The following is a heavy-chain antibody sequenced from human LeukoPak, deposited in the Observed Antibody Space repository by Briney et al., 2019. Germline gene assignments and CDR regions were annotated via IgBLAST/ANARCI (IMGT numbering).Heavy chain of an antibody. J-gene: IGHJ4*02. CDR2: MNPNSGNT. CDR1: GYTFTSYG. Sequence: ASVKVSCKASGYTFTSYGINWVRQATGQGLEWMGWMNPNSGNTGYAQKFQGRVTMTRNTSISTAYMELGSLRSEDTAVYYCARDSPPGYDFWSGQYFDYWGQGTLVTVSS. V-gene: IGHV1-8*02. CDR3: ARDSPPGYDFWSGQYFDY. D-gene: IGHD3-3*01.